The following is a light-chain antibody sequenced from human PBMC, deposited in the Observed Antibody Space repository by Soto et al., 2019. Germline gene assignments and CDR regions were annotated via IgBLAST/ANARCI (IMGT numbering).Light chain of an antibody. Sequence: EIVLTQSPGTPSLSPGERATLSCRASQSVSSIYLAWYQQKPGQAPRLLIYGASSRATGIPDRFSGSGSGTDFTLTISRLEPEDFAVYYCQQYGSLPRTFGQGTKVEIK. CDR1: QSVSSIY. J-gene: IGKJ1*01. V-gene: IGKV3-20*01. CDR3: QQYGSLPRT. CDR2: GAS.